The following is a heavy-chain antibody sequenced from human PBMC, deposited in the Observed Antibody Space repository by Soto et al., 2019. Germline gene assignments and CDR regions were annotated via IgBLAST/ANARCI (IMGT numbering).Heavy chain of an antibody. CDR2: ISWNSGSI. CDR1: GFTFDDYA. J-gene: IGHJ5*02. Sequence: GGSLRLSCAASGFTFDDYAMHWVRQAPGKGLEWVSGISWNSGSIGYADSVKGRFTISRDNAKNTLCLQMNSLRAEDTAVYYCARSIWFDPWGQGTLVTVSS. V-gene: IGHV3-9*01. CDR3: ARSIWFDP.